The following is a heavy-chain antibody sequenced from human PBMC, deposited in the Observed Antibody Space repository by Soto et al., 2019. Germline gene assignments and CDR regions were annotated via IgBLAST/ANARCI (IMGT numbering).Heavy chain of an antibody. D-gene: IGHD4-4*01. J-gene: IGHJ6*02. CDR2: VHSTGST. Sequence: QVELQESGPRLVKPSETLYLTCTVSGGSMSGYHWSWVRQPAGKGLEWIGRVHSTGSTDYNPSVESRITVSLDTSKKQFSLKLSSVTAADTAVYYCARDYSNYENYYYYYGMDVWGQGTTVTVSS. CDR3: ARDYSNYENYYYYYGMDV. V-gene: IGHV4-4*07. CDR1: GGSMSGYH.